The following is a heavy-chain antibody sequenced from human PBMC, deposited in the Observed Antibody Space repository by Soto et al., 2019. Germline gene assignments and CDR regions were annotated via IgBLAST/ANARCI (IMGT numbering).Heavy chain of an antibody. CDR2: LDSGPST. CDR1: GASLSSAYYY. CDR3: ARIATTLGIVTNNWFDR. Sequence: PSETLSLTCTVSGASLSSAYYYWSWIRQPPGKGLEWIGYLDSGPSTYYNPSLRSRLSMAVDTSRTQFSLKLSSVTAADTAVYYCARIATTLGIVTNNWFDRWGQGTLVTVSS. D-gene: IGHD3-16*02. V-gene: IGHV4-30-4*08. J-gene: IGHJ5*02.